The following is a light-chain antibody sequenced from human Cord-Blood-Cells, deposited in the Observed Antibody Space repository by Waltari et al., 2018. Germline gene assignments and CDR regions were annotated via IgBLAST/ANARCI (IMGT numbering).Light chain of an antibody. CDR1: QGISSY. V-gene: IGKV1-8*01. CDR3: QQYYSYPS. Sequence: AIRMTQSPSSFSASTGDRVTITCRENQGISSYLAWYQQKPGKAPKLLIYAASTLQSGVPSRFSGSGSGTDFTLTISCLQSEDFATYYCQQYYSYPSFGPGTKVDIK. J-gene: IGKJ3*01. CDR2: AAS.